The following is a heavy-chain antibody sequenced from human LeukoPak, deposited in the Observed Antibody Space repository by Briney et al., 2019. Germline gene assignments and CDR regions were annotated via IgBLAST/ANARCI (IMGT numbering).Heavy chain of an antibody. Sequence: GGSLRLSCAASGFTFSSYAMSWVRQAPGKGLEWVSAISGSGGSTYYADSVKGRFTISRDNSKNTLDLQMNSLRAEDTAVYYCAKGTKPVMTIPDYWGQGILVTVSS. D-gene: IGHD1/OR15-1a*01. CDR2: ISGSGGST. J-gene: IGHJ4*02. CDR1: GFTFSSYA. V-gene: IGHV3-23*01. CDR3: AKGTKPVMTIPDY.